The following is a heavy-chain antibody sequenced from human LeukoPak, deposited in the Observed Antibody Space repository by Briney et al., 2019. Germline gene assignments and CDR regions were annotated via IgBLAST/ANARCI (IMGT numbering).Heavy chain of an antibody. Sequence: GGSLRLSCGVSGFTFSTYSMNWVRQAPGKGLEWVSYISSSSSTPYYTDSVKGRFTISRDNAKNSLYLQMNSLRAEDTAVYYCAAWVYSSGPLRFFDYWGQGTLVTVSS. J-gene: IGHJ4*02. CDR2: ISSSSSTP. D-gene: IGHD3-22*01. CDR1: GFTFSTYS. V-gene: IGHV3-48*04. CDR3: AAWVYSSGPLRFFDY.